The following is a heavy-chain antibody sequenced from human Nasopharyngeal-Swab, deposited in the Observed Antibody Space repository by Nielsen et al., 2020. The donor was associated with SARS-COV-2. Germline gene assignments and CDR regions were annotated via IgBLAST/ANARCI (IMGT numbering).Heavy chain of an antibody. CDR3: AKDLWFGELSLFYYYYGMDV. Sequence: VRQMPGKGLEWVSSISSSSSYIYYADSVKGRFTISRDNAKNSLYLQMNSLRAEDTAVYYCAKDLWFGELSLFYYYYGMDVWGQGTTVTVSS. D-gene: IGHD3-10*01. V-gene: IGHV3-21*01. CDR2: ISSSSSYI. J-gene: IGHJ6*02.